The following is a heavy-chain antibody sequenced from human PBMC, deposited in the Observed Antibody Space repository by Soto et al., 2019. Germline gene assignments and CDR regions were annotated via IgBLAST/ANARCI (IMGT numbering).Heavy chain of an antibody. V-gene: IGHV1-69*13. Sequence: GASVKVSCKASGGTFSSYAISWVRQAPGQGLEWMGGIIPIFGTANYAQKFQGRVTITADESTSTAYMELSSLRSEDTAVYYCAREIGYCSSTSCYSRSYYYYGMDVWGHGTTVTVSS. CDR2: IIPIFGTA. D-gene: IGHD2-2*03. CDR1: GGTFSSYA. J-gene: IGHJ6*02. CDR3: AREIGYCSSTSCYSRSYYYYGMDV.